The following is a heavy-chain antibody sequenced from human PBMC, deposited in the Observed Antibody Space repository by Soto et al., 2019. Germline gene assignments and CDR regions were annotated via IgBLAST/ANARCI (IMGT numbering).Heavy chain of an antibody. CDR3: ARGGSHWNDRGAFDL. D-gene: IGHD1-1*01. V-gene: IGHV3-7*01. J-gene: IGHJ3*01. CDR2: MEPDGSEN. CDR1: GFPFSTCW. Sequence: EVQLVESGGGLVHPGGSLKLSCAASGFPFSTCWLSWVRQTPGKGLEWVATMEPDGSENFYAASVRGRFSISRDNARKSLTLQLENVRDEDTAAYFCARGGSHWNDRGAFDLWGQGTVVTVSS.